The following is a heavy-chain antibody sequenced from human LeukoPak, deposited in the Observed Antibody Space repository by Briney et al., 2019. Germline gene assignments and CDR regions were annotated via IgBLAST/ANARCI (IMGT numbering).Heavy chain of an antibody. CDR2: IRGGGGST. CDR1: GFTFSSYA. J-gene: IGHJ4*02. V-gene: IGHV3-23*01. Sequence: GGSLRLSCAASGFTFSSYAMSWVRQAPGKGLEWVAAIRGGGGSTYYADSVKGRFTISRDNSKNTLYLQMNSLRAEDTAVYYCAKGSLDIVATIDYFDYWGQGTLVTVSS. CDR3: AKGSLDIVATIDYFDY. D-gene: IGHD5-12*01.